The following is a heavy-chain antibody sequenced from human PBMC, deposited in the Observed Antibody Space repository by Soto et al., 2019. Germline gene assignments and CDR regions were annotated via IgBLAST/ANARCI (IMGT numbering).Heavy chain of an antibody. CDR3: ATLGTIDTGGMDV. Sequence: EVQLVESGGGLVQPGRSLRLSCAASGFTFDDYAMHWVRQAPGKGLEWVSGISWNSGNIGYADSVKGRFTISRDNAKNSLYLQMNSLRAEDTALYYCATLGTIDTGGMDVWGQGPTVTVSS. J-gene: IGHJ6*02. CDR2: ISWNSGNI. V-gene: IGHV3-9*01. CDR1: GFTFDDYA. D-gene: IGHD2-2*01.